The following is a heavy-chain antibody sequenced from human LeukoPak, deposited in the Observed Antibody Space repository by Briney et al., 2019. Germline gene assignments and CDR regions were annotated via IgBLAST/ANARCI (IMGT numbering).Heavy chain of an antibody. D-gene: IGHD4-17*01. Sequence: PSETLSLTCTVSGGSISSYYWSWIRQPAGKGLEWIGRIYTSGSTNYNPSLKSRVTMSVDTSKNQFSLKLSSVTAADTAVYYCARDRRNRGLTVTTCNWFDPWGQGTLVTVSS. CDR2: IYTSGST. J-gene: IGHJ5*02. V-gene: IGHV4-4*07. CDR3: ARDRRNRGLTVTTCNWFDP. CDR1: GGSISSYY.